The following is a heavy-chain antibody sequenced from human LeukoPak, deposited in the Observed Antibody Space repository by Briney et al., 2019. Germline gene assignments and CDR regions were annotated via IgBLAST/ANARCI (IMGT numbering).Heavy chain of an antibody. CDR3: AKGGHYNFDY. J-gene: IGHJ4*02. CDR2: IKEDGSDK. CDR1: GFTFSTYW. V-gene: IGHV3-7*01. Sequence: GGSLRLSCAASGFTFSTYWMKWVRQAPGKGLEWVASIKEDGSDKYYVDSVKGRFSISRDYAKNSLYLQMNSLRTEDTAVYYCAKGGHYNFDYWGQGTLVTVSS. D-gene: IGHD4-11*01.